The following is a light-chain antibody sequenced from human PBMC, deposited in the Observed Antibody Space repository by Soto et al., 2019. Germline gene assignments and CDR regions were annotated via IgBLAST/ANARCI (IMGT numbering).Light chain of an antibody. Sequence: EIVLTQSPGTLSLSPGERATLSCRASQSVSSSYLAWYQQKPGQAPRLLIYGASSRATGIPDRFSGSSSGTDFTLTISSLEPEDFAVYYCQQYGSSPWTFGQGTKVEIK. J-gene: IGKJ1*01. CDR3: QQYGSSPWT. V-gene: IGKV3-20*01. CDR1: QSVSSSY. CDR2: GAS.